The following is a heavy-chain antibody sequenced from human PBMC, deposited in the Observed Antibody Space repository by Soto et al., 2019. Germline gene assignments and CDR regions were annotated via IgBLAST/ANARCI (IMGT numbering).Heavy chain of an antibody. CDR1: GGSISRYY. CDR2: IYYSGST. J-gene: IGHJ6*03. CDR3: ARSGYYDFWSGYYPPGGDYYYYMDV. D-gene: IGHD3-3*01. Sequence: SETLSLTCTVSGGSISRYYWSWIRQPPGKGLEWIGYIYYSGSTNYNPSLKSRVTISVDTSKNQFSLKLSSVTAADTAVYYCARSGYYDFWSGYYPPGGDYYYYMDVWGKGTTVTVSS. V-gene: IGHV4-59*08.